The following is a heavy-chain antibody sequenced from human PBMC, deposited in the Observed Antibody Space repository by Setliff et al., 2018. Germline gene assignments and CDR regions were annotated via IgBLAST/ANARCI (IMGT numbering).Heavy chain of an antibody. J-gene: IGHJ4*02. CDR1: GYTFISYG. D-gene: IGHD5-18*01. Sequence: ASVKVSCKASGYTFISYGISWVRQAPGQGLEWMGWISAYNGNTNYAQKLQGRVTMTTDTSTSTAYMELRSLRSDDTAVYYCARVRLGLPTVDYWGQGTLVTVSS. CDR3: ARVRLGLPTVDY. V-gene: IGHV1-18*01. CDR2: ISAYNGNT.